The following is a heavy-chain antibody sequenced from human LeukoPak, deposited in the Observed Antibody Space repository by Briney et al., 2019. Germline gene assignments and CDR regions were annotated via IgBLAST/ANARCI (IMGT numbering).Heavy chain of an antibody. Sequence: ASGKVSCKASGNTFTSYDINWVRQATGQGLEWMGWMNPNSGNTGYAQKLQGRVTMTRNTSRSTAYMELSSLRSEDTAVYYCARRHYDSGGHYIYWGQGTLVTVSS. CDR2: MNPNSGNT. V-gene: IGHV1-8*01. CDR1: GNTFTSYD. CDR3: ARRHYDSGGHYIY. D-gene: IGHD3-22*01. J-gene: IGHJ4*02.